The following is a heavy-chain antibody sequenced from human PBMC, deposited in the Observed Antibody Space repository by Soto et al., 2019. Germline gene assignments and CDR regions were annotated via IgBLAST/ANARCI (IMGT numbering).Heavy chain of an antibody. D-gene: IGHD3-10*01. J-gene: IGHJ1*01. Sequence: QVQLVQSGAEVKKPGSSVKVSCKASGGTFSSYTISWVRQAPGQGLEWMGRIIPILGIANYAQKFQGRVTITADKSTSPAYMELSSLRSEDTAVYYCARDLKGITMVRGVTNAEYFQHWGQGTLVTVSS. CDR1: GGTFSSYT. CDR3: ARDLKGITMVRGVTNAEYFQH. V-gene: IGHV1-69*08. CDR2: IIPILGIA.